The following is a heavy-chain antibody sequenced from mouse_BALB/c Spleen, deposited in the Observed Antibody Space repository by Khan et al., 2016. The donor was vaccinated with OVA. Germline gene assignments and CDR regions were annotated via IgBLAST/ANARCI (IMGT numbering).Heavy chain of an antibody. CDR3: ARRGLRWDFDY. Sequence: LEESGAELAKPGASVKMSCKASGYTFINYWMNWVKQRPGQGLEWIGYINPTTGYTEYNLKFKDKATLTADKSYSTAHMQLSSLTSEDSAVYYCARRGLRWDFDYWGQGTTLTVSS. V-gene: IGHV1-7*01. CDR1: GYTFINYW. D-gene: IGHD1-1*01. J-gene: IGHJ2*01. CDR2: INPTTGYT.